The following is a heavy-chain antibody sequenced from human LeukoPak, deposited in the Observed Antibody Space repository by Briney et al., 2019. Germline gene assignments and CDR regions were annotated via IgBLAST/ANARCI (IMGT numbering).Heavy chain of an antibody. J-gene: IGHJ5*02. Sequence: SETLSLTCNVSGGSFNGYYWTWIRQPPGKGLEWIAEINHIGTTNHNPSLKSRLSVSTDTSKNQSFLKLTSVTAADTAVYYCAREGAVPGIDPWGQGKSVTISS. CDR1: GGSFNGYY. CDR2: INHIGTT. CDR3: AREGAVPGIDP. D-gene: IGHD3-16*01. V-gene: IGHV4-34*01.